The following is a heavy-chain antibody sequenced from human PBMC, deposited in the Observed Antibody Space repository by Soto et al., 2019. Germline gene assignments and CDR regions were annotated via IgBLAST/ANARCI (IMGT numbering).Heavy chain of an antibody. CDR2: TYYRSKWYN. J-gene: IGHJ6*02. V-gene: IGHV6-1*01. CDR1: GDSVSSNSAA. D-gene: IGHD2-2*01. Sequence: SQTLSLTCAISGDSVSSNSAAWNWIRQSPSRGLEWLGRTYYRSKWYNDYAVSVKSRITINPDTSKNQFSLQLNSVTPEATAVYYCARDRWGTYCSSTSCPLSYYYGMDVWGQGTTVTVSS. CDR3: ARDRWGTYCSSTSCPLSYYYGMDV.